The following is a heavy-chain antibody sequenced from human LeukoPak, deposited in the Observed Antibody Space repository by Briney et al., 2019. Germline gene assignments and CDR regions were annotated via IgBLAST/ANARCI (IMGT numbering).Heavy chain of an antibody. V-gene: IGHV3-23*01. Sequence: GGSLRLSCVASGFTFSTFAMIWVRQPPGKGLEWVSAIGTAGDTYYPGSVKGRFTVSRGTLRNTLYLQMNSLRVDDTAIYYCARGLDTLDSWGQGVLVTVSS. J-gene: IGHJ5*01. CDR3: ARGLDTLDS. CDR1: GFTFSTFA. D-gene: IGHD4-11*01. CDR2: IGTAGDT.